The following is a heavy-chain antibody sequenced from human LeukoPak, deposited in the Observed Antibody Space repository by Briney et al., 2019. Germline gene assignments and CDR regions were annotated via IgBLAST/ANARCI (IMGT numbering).Heavy chain of an antibody. CDR3: AREVFGNDFWSGYYNPWFDP. V-gene: IGHV4-31*03. Sequence: PSETLSLTCTVSGGSISSGGYYWSWICQHPGKGLEWIGYIYYSGSTYYNPSLKSRVTISVDTSKNQFSLKLSSVTAADTAVYYCAREVFGNDFWSGYYNPWFDPWGQGTLVTVSS. CDR2: IYYSGST. D-gene: IGHD3-3*01. J-gene: IGHJ5*02. CDR1: GGSISSGGYY.